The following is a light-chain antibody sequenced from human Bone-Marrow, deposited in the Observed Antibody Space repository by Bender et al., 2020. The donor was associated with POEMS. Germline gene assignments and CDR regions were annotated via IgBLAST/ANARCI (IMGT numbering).Light chain of an antibody. J-gene: IGLJ3*02. CDR2: DVT. V-gene: IGLV2-14*03. CDR1: SSDVGVYNY. CDR3: AAWEDSLNGWV. Sequence: QSALTQPASVSGSPGQSITISCTGTSSDVGVYNYVSWYQQHPGKAPKLMIYDVTDRPSGISNRFSGSKSGNTASLTISGLQAEDEADYYCAAWEDSLNGWVFGGGTKLTVL.